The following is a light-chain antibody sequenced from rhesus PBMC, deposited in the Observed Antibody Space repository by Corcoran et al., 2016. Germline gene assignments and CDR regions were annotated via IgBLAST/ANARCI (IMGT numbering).Light chain of an antibody. CDR3: QHGFGIPYS. V-gene: IGKV1S15*01. CDR2: YAS. CDR1: QGINNN. J-gene: IGKJ2*01. Sequence: DIQMTQSPSSLSASVGDTVTITCRASQGINNNLAWYQQKPGKVPKLLIYYASTLQSGVPSRFSGHGSGTDFTLTINSLRPEDFATYYCQHGFGIPYSFGQGTKVEIK.